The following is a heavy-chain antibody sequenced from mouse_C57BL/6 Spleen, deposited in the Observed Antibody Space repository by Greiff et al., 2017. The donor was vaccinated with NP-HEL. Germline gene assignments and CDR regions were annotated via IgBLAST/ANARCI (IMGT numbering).Heavy chain of an antibody. Sequence: VQLQQSGAELAKPGASVKLSCKASGYTFTSYWMHWVKQRPGQGLEWIGYINPSSGYTKYNQKFKDKATLTADKSPSTAYMQLSSLTYEDSAVYYCARYQDGSYSYWGQGTTLTVSS. CDR3: ARYQDGSYSY. D-gene: IGHD2-3*01. CDR2: INPSSGYT. CDR1: GYTFTSYW. J-gene: IGHJ2*01. V-gene: IGHV1-7*01.